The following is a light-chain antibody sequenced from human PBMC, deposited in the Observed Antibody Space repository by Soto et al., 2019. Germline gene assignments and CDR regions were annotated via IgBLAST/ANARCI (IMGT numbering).Light chain of an antibody. J-gene: IGKJ1*01. CDR2: HAS. V-gene: IGKV1-5*01. CDR3: QQYNSYS. Sequence: DIQMTQSPSTLSASLVYRVTITCRASQSISSWLAWYQQKPGTAPKLLIYHASTLESGVPSRFSGSGSGTEFTLTISSLQPDDFATYYCQQYNSYSFGQGTKVDI. CDR1: QSISSW.